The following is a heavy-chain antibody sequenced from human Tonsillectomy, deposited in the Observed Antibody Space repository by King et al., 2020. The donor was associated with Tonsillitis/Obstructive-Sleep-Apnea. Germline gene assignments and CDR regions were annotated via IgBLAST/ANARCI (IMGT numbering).Heavy chain of an antibody. CDR2: FDREDGEI. D-gene: IGHD3-10*01. Sequence: QLVQSGAEVKKPGASVKVSCKVSGYTLTELSMHWVRQAPGKGLEWMGGFDREDGEIMYAQKFQARVTMTEDTLTDTAYMELGSLRYEDTAVYYCARLVQGEGGWFDPWGQGTLVTVSS. J-gene: IGHJ5*02. V-gene: IGHV1-24*01. CDR3: ARLVQGEGGWFDP. CDR1: GYTLTELS.